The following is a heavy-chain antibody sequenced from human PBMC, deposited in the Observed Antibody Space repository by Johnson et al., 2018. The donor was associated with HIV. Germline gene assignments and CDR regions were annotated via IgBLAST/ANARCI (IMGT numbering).Heavy chain of an antibody. Sequence: QVQLVESGGGVVQPGRSLRIYCAVSEFTFSNYAMHWVRLTPGKGLQWVAVISYDGTNKYYADSVKRRFTISRDNSKNTLYLQMNSLRAEDTAVYYCAKDAYDYGDYGAFDIWGQGTMVTVSS. J-gene: IGHJ3*02. D-gene: IGHD4-17*01. CDR3: AKDAYDYGDYGAFDI. CDR2: ISYDGTNK. CDR1: EFTFSNYA. V-gene: IGHV3-30*18.